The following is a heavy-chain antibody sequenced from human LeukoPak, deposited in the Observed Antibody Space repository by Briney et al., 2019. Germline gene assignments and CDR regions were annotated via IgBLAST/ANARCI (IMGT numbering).Heavy chain of an antibody. Sequence: SETLSLTCTVSGGSISSSSYYWGWIRQPPGKGLEWIGSIYYSGSTYYNPSLKSRVTISVDTSKNQFSLKLSSVTAADTAVYYCARAVVAATRSFIYYYYYGMDVWGQGTTVTVSS. CDR2: IYYSGST. V-gene: IGHV4-39*01. CDR3: ARAVVAATRSFIYYYYYGMDV. D-gene: IGHD2-15*01. J-gene: IGHJ6*02. CDR1: GGSISSSSYY.